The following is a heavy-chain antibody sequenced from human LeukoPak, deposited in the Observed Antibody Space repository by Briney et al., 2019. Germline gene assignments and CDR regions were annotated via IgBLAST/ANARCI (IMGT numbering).Heavy chain of an antibody. D-gene: IGHD2-2*01. J-gene: IGHJ6*03. Sequence: SETLSLTCAVYGGSFSGYYWTWIRQPPGKGLEWIGEINHSGSTNYNPSLKSRVTISVDTSKNQFSLKLSSLTAADTGVYYCARVRHDPLEYGYYMDVWGTGTTVTVSS. V-gene: IGHV4-34*01. CDR2: INHSGST. CDR1: GGSFSGYY. CDR3: ARVRHDPLEYGYYMDV.